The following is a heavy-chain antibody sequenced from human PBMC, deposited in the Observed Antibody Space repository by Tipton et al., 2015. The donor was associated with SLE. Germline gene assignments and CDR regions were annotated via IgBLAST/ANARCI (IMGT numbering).Heavy chain of an antibody. D-gene: IGHD1-14*01. V-gene: IGHV4-34*01. Sequence: TLSLTCAVYGDSFSDYFWTWIRQTPGKGLEWIGNIHPSGNTDYNPSPKTRVSMSVDTSKKQFSLNVTSVTVADTATYYCARHEKGVGIIKSRWFDPWGQGDLVTV. J-gene: IGHJ5*02. CDR1: GDSFSDYF. CDR2: IHPSGNT. CDR3: ARHEKGVGIIKSRWFDP.